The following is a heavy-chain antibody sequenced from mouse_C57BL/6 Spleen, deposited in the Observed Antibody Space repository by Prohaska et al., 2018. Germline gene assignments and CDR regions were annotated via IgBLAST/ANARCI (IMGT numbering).Heavy chain of an antibody. CDR3: ARTKPDYYGSSYYAMDY. V-gene: IGHV1-18*01. CDR2: INPNNGGT. J-gene: IGHJ4*01. D-gene: IGHD1-1*01. Sequence: QSHGKSLEWIGDINPNNGGTIYNQKFKGKATLTVDKSSSTAYMELRSLTSEDTAVYYCARTKPDYYGSSYYAMDYWGQGTSVTVSS.